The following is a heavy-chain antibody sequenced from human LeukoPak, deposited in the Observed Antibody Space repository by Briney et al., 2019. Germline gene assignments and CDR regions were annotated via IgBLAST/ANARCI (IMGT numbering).Heavy chain of an antibody. D-gene: IGHD6-19*01. CDR1: GYSISSGYY. CDR2: IYHSGST. V-gene: IGHV4-38-2*02. J-gene: IGHJ4*02. Sequence: SETLSLTCTVSGYSISSGYYWGWIRQPPGKGLEWIGSIYHSGSTYYNPSLKSRVTISVDTSKNQFSLKLSSVTAADTAVYYCARADYDSSGWYLGGDYWGQGTLVTVSS. CDR3: ARADYDSSGWYLGGDY.